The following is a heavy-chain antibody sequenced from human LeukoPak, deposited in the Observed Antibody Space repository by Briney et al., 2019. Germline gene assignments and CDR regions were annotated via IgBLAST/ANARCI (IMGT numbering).Heavy chain of an antibody. CDR3: ARGGALDY. J-gene: IGHJ4*02. CDR1: GGSVSSGSYY. V-gene: IGHV4-61*01. CDR2: IYYSGST. Sequence: SETLSLTCTVSGGSVSSGSYYWSWIRQPPGKGLEWIGYIYYSGSTNYNPSLKSRVTISVDTSKNQFSLTLSSVTAADTAVYYCARGGALDYWGQGTLVTVSS. D-gene: IGHD3-16*01.